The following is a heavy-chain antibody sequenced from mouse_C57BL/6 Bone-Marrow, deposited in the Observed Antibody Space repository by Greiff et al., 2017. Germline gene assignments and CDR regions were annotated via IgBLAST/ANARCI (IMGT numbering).Heavy chain of an antibody. CDR2: IYPRAGST. D-gene: IGHD4-1*02. J-gene: IGHJ3*01. CDR1: GYTFTSYD. V-gene: IGHV1-85*01. CDR3: ARPSTGTWFAY. Sequence: VQLQQSGPELVKPGASVKLSCKASGYTFTSYDINWVKQRPGQGLEWIGWIYPRAGSTKYNEKFKGKATLTVDTSSSTAYMELHSLTSEDSAVYFCARPSTGTWFAYWGQGTLVTVSA.